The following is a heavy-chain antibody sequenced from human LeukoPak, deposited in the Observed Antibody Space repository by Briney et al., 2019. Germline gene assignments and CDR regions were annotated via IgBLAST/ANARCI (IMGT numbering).Heavy chain of an antibody. V-gene: IGHV3-23*01. D-gene: IGHD6-19*01. CDR3: AKGRIAVADFFDY. CDR1: GFTLRSYD. Sequence: GGSLRLSCAASGFTLRSYDMSWVRQAPGKGLEWVAATSGSGGNTYYADSVKGRFTISRDNSKNTLYLQMNSLRAEDTAVYYCAKGRIAVADFFDYWGQGTLVTVSS. J-gene: IGHJ4*02. CDR2: TSGSGGNT.